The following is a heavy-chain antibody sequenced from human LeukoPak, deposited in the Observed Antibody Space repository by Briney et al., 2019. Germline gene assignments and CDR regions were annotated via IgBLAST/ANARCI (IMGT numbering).Heavy chain of an antibody. Sequence: GRSLRLSCAASGFTFSSYAMHWVRQAPGQGLEWVANVNEAGSEKNYVDSVKGRFTISRDNIRNLLYLQMNYLIVEDTAVYYCATEYCTDKGNFDLWGRGALVTVSS. CDR2: VNEAGSEK. J-gene: IGHJ2*01. D-gene: IGHD2/OR15-2a*01. V-gene: IGHV3-7*02. CDR3: ATEYCTDKGNFDL. CDR1: GFTFSSYA.